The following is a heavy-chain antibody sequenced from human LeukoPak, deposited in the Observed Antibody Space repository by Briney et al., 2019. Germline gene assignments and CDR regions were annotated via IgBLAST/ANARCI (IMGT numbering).Heavy chain of an antibody. J-gene: IGHJ6*02. V-gene: IGHV1-3*01. CDR2: INAGNGNT. Sequence: ASVKVSCKASGYTFTSYAMHWVRQAPGQRLEWMGWINAGNGNTKYSQKFQGRVTITRDTSASTAYMELSSLRSEDTAVYYCARAPRGVITYYYGMDVWGQGTTVTVSS. D-gene: IGHD3-10*01. CDR3: ARAPRGVITYYYGMDV. CDR1: GYTFTSYA.